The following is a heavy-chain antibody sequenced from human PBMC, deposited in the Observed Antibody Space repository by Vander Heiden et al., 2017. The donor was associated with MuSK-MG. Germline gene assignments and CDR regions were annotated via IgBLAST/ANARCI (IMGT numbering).Heavy chain of an antibody. J-gene: IGHJ5*02. CDR1: GFTVSDNH. Sequence: EVQLVDSGGGLVQPGGSLRLSCAASGFTVSDNHMNWVRQAPGKGLEWVSLIDSGGYTYYADSVKGRFTISRDNSKNTVHLQMNSLRAEDTAVYYCARDPCSSTSCYGPWFDPWGQGTLVTVSS. CDR2: IDSGGYT. CDR3: ARDPCSSTSCYGPWFDP. V-gene: IGHV3-66*01. D-gene: IGHD2-2*01.